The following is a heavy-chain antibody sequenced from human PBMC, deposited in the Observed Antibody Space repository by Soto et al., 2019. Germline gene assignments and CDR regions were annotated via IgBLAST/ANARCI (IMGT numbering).Heavy chain of an antibody. CDR3: ARRAFGAYYFDY. Sequence: EVQLVESGGGLVQPGGSLRLSCAASGFTFSSYWIHWVRQAPGKGLVWVSRIKGDGITTNYAVSVKGRVTISRDNAKNTVYLQVNSLRAEDTAVYYCARRAFGAYYFDYWGQGTLVTVSS. CDR2: IKGDGITT. D-gene: IGHD3-3*01. CDR1: GFTFSSYW. J-gene: IGHJ4*02. V-gene: IGHV3-74*01.